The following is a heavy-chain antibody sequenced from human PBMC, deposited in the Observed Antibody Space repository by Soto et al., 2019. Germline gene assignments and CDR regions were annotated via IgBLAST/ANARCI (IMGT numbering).Heavy chain of an antibody. Sequence: QVQLVESGGGVVQPERSPRLSCVATGFTFSDYGIHWVRQAPGRGLEWVAVIWHDGSQKYLADSVRGRFTISRDNSKNTVYLQMNSLRAEDTAVYYCEGRDDPFHVWGQGTMVTVSS. CDR2: IWHDGSQK. CDR3: EGRDDPFHV. CDR1: GFTFSDYG. V-gene: IGHV3-33*01. J-gene: IGHJ3*01.